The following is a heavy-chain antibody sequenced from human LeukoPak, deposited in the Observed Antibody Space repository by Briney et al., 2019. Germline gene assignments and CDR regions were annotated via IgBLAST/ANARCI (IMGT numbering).Heavy chain of an antibody. CDR3: ARASCTNGVCYTGPWFDP. V-gene: IGHV1-3*01. CDR2: INAGNSNT. J-gene: IGHJ5*02. Sequence: ASVKVSCKASGYTFTSYAMHWVRQAPGQRLEWMGWINAGNSNTKYSQKFQGRVTITRDTSASTAYMELSSLRSEDTAVYYCARASCTNGVCYTGPWFDPWGQGTLVTVSS. D-gene: IGHD2-8*01. CDR1: GYTFTSYA.